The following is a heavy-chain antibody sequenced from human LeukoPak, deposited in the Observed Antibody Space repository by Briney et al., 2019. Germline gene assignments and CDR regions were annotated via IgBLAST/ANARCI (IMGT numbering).Heavy chain of an antibody. CDR3: ARDTIFGGPRFDY. Sequence: GGSLRLSCAASGFTFSSYSMYWVRQAPGKGLEWVPYISSSSSTIYYADSVKGRFTISRDNAKNSLYLQMNSLRAEDTAVYYCARDTIFGGPRFDYWGQGTLVTVSS. V-gene: IGHV3-48*04. J-gene: IGHJ4*02. D-gene: IGHD3-3*01. CDR1: GFTFSSYS. CDR2: ISSSSSTI.